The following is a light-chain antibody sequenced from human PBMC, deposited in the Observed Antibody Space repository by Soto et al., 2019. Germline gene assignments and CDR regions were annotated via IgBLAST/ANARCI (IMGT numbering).Light chain of an antibody. CDR2: SNN. CDR1: NSNIESNT. V-gene: IGLV1-44*01. CDR3: AAWDDSLNGHVV. J-gene: IGLJ2*01. Sequence: QSVLTQPPSASGTPGQRVTISCSGSNSNIESNTVNWYQQLPGTAPKLLIYSNNQRPSGVPDRFSGSKSGTSASLAISGLQSEDEADYYCAAWDDSLNGHVVFGGWTKLTVL.